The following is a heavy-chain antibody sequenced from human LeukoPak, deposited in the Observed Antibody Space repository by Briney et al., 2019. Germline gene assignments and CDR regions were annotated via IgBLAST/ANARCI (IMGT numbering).Heavy chain of an antibody. CDR2: INPSGGST. Sequence: ASVKVSCKASGYTFTGYYMHWVRQAPGQGLEWMGIINPSGGSTSYAQKFQGRVTMTRDTSTSTVYMELSSLRSEDTAVYYCVRGSDSSGWYLTLSYFDYWGQGTLVTVSS. CDR3: VRGSDSSGWYLTLSYFDY. D-gene: IGHD6-19*01. V-gene: IGHV1-46*01. J-gene: IGHJ4*02. CDR1: GYTFTGYY.